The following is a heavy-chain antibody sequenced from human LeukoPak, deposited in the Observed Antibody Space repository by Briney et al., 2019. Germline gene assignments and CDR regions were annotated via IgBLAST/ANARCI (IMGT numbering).Heavy chain of an antibody. CDR3: ARDPDYGGNLHFDY. Sequence: SVKVSCKASGGTFSSYAISWVRQVPGQGLEWMGGIIPIFGTANYAQKFQGRVTITTDESTSTAYMELSSLRSEDTAVYYCARDPDYGGNLHFDYWGQGTLVTVSS. CDR1: GGTFSSYA. CDR2: IIPIFGTA. J-gene: IGHJ4*02. D-gene: IGHD4-23*01. V-gene: IGHV1-69*05.